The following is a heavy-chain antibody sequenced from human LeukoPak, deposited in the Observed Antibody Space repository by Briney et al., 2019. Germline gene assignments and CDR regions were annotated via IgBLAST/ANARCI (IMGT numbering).Heavy chain of an antibody. CDR1: GYPFTSFG. Sequence: ASVKVSCKASGYPFTSFGISWVRQAPGQGLEWMGWINPNSGGTNYAQKFQGRVTMTRDTSISTAYMELSRLRSDDTAVYYCARDRGGYMDVWGKGTTVTVSS. CDR3: ARDRGGYMDV. D-gene: IGHD1-26*01. CDR2: INPNSGGT. V-gene: IGHV1-2*02. J-gene: IGHJ6*03.